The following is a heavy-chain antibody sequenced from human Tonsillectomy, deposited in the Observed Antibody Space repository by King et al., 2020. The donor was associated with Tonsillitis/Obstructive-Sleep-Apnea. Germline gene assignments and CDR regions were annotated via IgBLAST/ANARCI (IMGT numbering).Heavy chain of an antibody. Sequence: VQLVESGGGLVQPGGSLRLSCAASGFTFSSYAMSWVRQAPGKGLEWVSAISGGAVSTYYADFVKDRFTISRDNSKDTLFLQMNSLRADDTAVYYCVRDRCRGVLADFEYWGEGTRVTVSS. D-gene: IGHD3-10*01. V-gene: IGHV3-23*04. CDR3: VRDRCRGVLADFEY. CDR2: ISGGAVST. CDR1: GFTFSSYA. J-gene: IGHJ4*02.